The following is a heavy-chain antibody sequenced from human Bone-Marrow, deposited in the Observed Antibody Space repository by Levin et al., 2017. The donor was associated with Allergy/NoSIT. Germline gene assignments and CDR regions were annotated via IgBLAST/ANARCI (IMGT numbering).Heavy chain of an antibody. V-gene: IGHV3-30*03. CDR1: GFNFRNYD. CDR3: ATSWQVNDAFDI. D-gene: IGHD2-15*01. Sequence: GGSLRLSCAASGFNFRNYDMHWVRQAPGKGLEWVALILRDETNKDYAVSVQGRFSISRDNSKNTVFLQMNSLRPEDTAQYYCATSWQVNDAFDIWGQGTVVTVSS. J-gene: IGHJ3*02. CDR2: ILRDETNK.